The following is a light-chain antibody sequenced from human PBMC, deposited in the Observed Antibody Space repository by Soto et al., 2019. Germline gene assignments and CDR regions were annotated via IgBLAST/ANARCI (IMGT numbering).Light chain of an antibody. CDR2: GAS. CDR1: QSVSSSY. Sequence: EIVLTQSPGTLSLSPGERATLSCRASQSVSSSYLAWYQQKPGQAPRLLIYGASSRATGIPDRFSGSGSGTDFTLTISRREPEDFAVYYCRQYGSSPYTFGQGTKLEIK. V-gene: IGKV3-20*01. CDR3: RQYGSSPYT. J-gene: IGKJ2*01.